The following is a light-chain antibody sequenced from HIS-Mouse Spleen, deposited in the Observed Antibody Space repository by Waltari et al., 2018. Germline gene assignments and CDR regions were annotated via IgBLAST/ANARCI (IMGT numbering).Light chain of an antibody. Sequence: DIVMTQSPDSLAVSLGARATINCKSIQSVLYSSKNKNYLAWYQQKPGQPPKLLIYWASTRESGVPDRFSGSGSWTDFTLTISSLPAEDVAVYYCQQYYSTPLTFGGGTKVEIK. CDR3: QQYYSTPLT. CDR1: QSVLYSSKNKNY. V-gene: IGKV4-1*01. CDR2: WAS. J-gene: IGKJ4*01.